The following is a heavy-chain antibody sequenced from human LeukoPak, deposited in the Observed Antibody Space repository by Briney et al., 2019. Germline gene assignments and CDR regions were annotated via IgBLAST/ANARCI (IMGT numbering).Heavy chain of an antibody. CDR2: ISGSSSYI. CDR3: ARGADGVSSNSRGWFDP. V-gene: IGHV3-21*01. J-gene: IGHJ5*02. CDR1: GSTFSSYS. Sequence: GGSLRLSCAASGSTFSSYSMNWVRQAPGKGLEWVSSISGSSSYIYYADSVRGRFTISRDNAKNSLYLQMNSLRAEDTAVYSCARGADGVSSNSRGWFDPWGQGTPVTVSS. D-gene: IGHD2-15*01.